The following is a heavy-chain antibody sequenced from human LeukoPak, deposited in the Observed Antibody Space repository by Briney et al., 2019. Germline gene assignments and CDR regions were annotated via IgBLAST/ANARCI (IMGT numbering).Heavy chain of an antibody. Sequence: SETLSLTCAVYGGSFSGYYWSWIRQPPGKGLEWIGEINHSGSTYYNPSLKSRVTISVDTSKNQFSLKLSSVTAADTAVYYCARGGDRITMVRGPIDYWGQGTLVTVSS. CDR1: GGSFSGYY. J-gene: IGHJ4*02. CDR2: INHSGST. D-gene: IGHD3-10*01. CDR3: ARGGDRITMVRGPIDY. V-gene: IGHV4-34*01.